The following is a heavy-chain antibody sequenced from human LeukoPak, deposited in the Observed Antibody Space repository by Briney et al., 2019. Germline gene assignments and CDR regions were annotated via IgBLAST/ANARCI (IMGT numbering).Heavy chain of an antibody. CDR3: ARGRKSVTLFDD. J-gene: IGHJ4*02. CDR1: GYTFTGYY. CDR2: INPNSGGT. V-gene: IGHV1-2*02. Sequence: SVKLSCKASGYTFTGYYMYWVRQAPGPGLEWMGWINPNSGGTNYAQRFQGRVTLTRDTSISTAYMELSRLRSDDTAVYYCARGRKSVTLFDDWGQGTLVTVSS. D-gene: IGHD2-21*02.